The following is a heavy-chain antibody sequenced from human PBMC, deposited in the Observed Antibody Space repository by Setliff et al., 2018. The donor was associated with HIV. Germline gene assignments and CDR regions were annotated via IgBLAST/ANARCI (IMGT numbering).Heavy chain of an antibody. D-gene: IGHD4-17*01. CDR2: IYYSGET. V-gene: IGHV4-31*03. CDR1: GEFVSSGGNY. CDR3: ARGGTPSYGGDYRDTFDI. Sequence: PSETLSLTCTVFGEFVSSGGNYWGWVRQLPGKALEWIGYIYYSGETYYSPSLKSRVTISLDTSQSQFSLSLTSVTAADTAVYYCARGGTPSYGGDYRDTFDIWGPGTKVTVSS. J-gene: IGHJ3*02.